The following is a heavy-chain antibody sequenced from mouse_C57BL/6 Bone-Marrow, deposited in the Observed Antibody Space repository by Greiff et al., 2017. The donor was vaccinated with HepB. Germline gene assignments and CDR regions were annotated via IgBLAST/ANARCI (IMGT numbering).Heavy chain of an antibody. D-gene: IGHD2-1*01. V-gene: IGHV7-1*01. CDR2: SRNKANDYTT. CDR1: GFTFSDFY. Sequence: EVKLVESGGGLVQSGRSLRLSCATSGFTFSDFYMEWVRQAPGKGLEWIAASRNKANDYTTEYSASVKGRFIVSRDTSQSILYLQMNALRAEDTAIYYCARDAYGNYERAMDYWGQGTSVTVSS. CDR3: ARDAYGNYERAMDY. J-gene: IGHJ4*01.